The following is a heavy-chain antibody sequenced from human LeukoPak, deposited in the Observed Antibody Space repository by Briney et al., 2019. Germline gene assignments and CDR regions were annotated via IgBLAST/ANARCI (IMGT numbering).Heavy chain of an antibody. J-gene: IGHJ3*02. D-gene: IGHD3-22*01. CDR3: ARRLAYYYDSSGYQGSGAFDI. V-gene: IGHV4-39*07. CDR2: VYYSGST. Sequence: SETLSLTCTVSGGSISSSYYWGWIRQPSGKGLEWSGSVYYSGSTYYNPSLKSRVTISVDTSKNQFSLKLSSVTAADTAVYYCARRLAYYYDSSGYQGSGAFDIWGQGTMVTVSS. CDR1: GGSISSSYY.